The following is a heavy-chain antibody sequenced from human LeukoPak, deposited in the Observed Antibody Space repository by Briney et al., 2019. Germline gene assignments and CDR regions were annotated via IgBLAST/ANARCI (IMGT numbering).Heavy chain of an antibody. J-gene: IGHJ4*02. CDR2: INPSGGST. D-gene: IGHD3-16*01. CDR1: GYTFTRYY. CDR3: ARDGTPEYDHIWGRPQLY. V-gene: IGHV1-46*01. Sequence: ASVKVSCKASGYTFTRYYLHWVRQAPGQGLEWMGIINPSGGSTRYAQKFQGRVTMTRDTSTSTVYMELKSLRSEATAIYYCARDGTPEYDHIWGRPQLYWGQGTLVIVSS.